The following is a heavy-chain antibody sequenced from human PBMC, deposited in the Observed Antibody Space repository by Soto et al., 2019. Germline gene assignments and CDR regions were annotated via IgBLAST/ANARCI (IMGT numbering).Heavy chain of an antibody. CDR2: IHDRGST. Sequence: QLQLQESGPGLVKPSETLSLSCSVSGASISRDFYYWGWIRQPPGNGLEWIGSIHDRGSTYHNPSLKSRATITVDTSTNQFSLNLTSLTAADTAVYYCARHSGYGYTPSDYWCQGTLVTVSS. V-gene: IGHV4-39*01. CDR1: GASISRDFYY. CDR3: ARHSGYGYTPSDY. J-gene: IGHJ4*02. D-gene: IGHD5-12*01.